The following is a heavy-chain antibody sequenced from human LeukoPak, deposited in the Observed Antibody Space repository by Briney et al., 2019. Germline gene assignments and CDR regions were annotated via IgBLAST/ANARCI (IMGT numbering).Heavy chain of an antibody. CDR2: IYYSGST. J-gene: IGHJ4*02. CDR3: VVGATGYFDY. V-gene: IGHV4-39*01. D-gene: IGHD1-26*01. CDR1: GGSISSSSYY. Sequence: SETLSLTCTVPGGSISSSSYYWGWIRQPPGKGLEWIGSIYYSGSTYYNPSLKSRVTISVDTSKNQFSLKLSSVTAADTAVYYCVVGATGYFDYWGQGTLVTVSS.